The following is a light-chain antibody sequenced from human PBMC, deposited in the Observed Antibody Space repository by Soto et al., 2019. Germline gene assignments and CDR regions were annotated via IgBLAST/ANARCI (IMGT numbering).Light chain of an antibody. CDR1: QGIGDT. CDR3: QQYNSWLWT. Sequence: EVVMTQSPATLSVSPGEGVTLSCRANQGIGDTLAWYQHKPGQTTRLLIYDTSTRATGIPDRVSGSGSGTEVTLIISSLQSEDSAVYYCQQYNSWLWTFGQGTKVDIK. J-gene: IGKJ1*01. CDR2: DTS. V-gene: IGKV3-15*01.